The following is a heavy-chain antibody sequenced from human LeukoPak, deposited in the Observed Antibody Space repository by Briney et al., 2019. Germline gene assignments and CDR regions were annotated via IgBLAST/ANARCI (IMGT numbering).Heavy chain of an antibody. J-gene: IGHJ4*02. Sequence: GGSLRLSCAASGFTFSSYSMNWVRQAPGKGLEWVSSISSSSSYIYYADSVKGRFTISRDNAKNSLYLQMNSLRAEDTAVYYCATDSHDFWSGYPDSFDYWGQGTLVTVSS. D-gene: IGHD3-3*01. V-gene: IGHV3-21*01. CDR1: GFTFSSYS. CDR3: ATDSHDFWSGYPDSFDY. CDR2: ISSSSSYI.